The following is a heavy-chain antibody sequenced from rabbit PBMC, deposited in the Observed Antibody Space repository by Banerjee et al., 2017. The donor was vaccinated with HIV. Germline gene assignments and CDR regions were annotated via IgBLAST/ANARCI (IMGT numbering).Heavy chain of an antibody. D-gene: IGHD7-1*01. CDR3: ATGYSGYGYAFDP. V-gene: IGHV1S45*01. Sequence: QEQLEESGGDLVKPEGSLTLICTASGFFFSCHYWMCWVRQAPGKGLEWIVCIGAASSGNTYYASWAQGRFTISKTSSTTVTLQMTSLTTADTATYFCATGYSGYGYAFDPWGPGTLVTVS. CDR2: IGAASSGNT. J-gene: IGHJ2*01. CDR1: GFFFSCHYW.